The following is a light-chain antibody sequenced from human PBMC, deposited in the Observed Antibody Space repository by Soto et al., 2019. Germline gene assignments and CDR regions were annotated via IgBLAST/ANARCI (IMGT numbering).Light chain of an antibody. CDR2: GAS. Sequence: EIVMTQSPASLSVSPGDGATLSCRASQSVASNVAWYQQKPGQGPRLLIHGASTRAAGVPARFSGSESATDFTLTISSLQSEDFAVYYCQQYNNWPPQYTFGQGPKLQIK. CDR3: QQYNNWPPQYT. V-gene: IGKV3-15*01. J-gene: IGKJ2*01. CDR1: QSVASN.